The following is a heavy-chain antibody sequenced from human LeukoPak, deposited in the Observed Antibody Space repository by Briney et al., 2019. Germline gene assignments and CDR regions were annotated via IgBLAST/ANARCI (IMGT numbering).Heavy chain of an antibody. CDR2: INPNSGGT. CDR3: ARDGDPYYDILTGYYDY. CDR1: GYTFTGDY. V-gene: IGHV1-2*02. Sequence: ASVKVSCKASGYTFTGDYMHWVRQAPGQGLEWMGWINPNSGGTNYAQKFQGRVTMTRDTSISTAYMELSRLRSDDTAVYYCARDGDPYYDILTGYYDYWGQGTLVTVSS. D-gene: IGHD3-9*01. J-gene: IGHJ4*02.